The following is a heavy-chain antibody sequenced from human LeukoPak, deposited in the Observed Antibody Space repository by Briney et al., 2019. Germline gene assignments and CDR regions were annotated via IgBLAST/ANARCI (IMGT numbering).Heavy chain of an antibody. CDR3: ARGRYYDSSGYWDDAFDI. D-gene: IGHD3-22*01. CDR2: IYYSGST. J-gene: IGHJ3*02. CDR1: GGSISSSSYY. V-gene: IGHV4-39*07. Sequence: SETLSLTCTVSGGSISSSSYYWGWIRQPPGKGLEWIGSIYYSGSTYYNPSLKSRVTISVDTSKNQFSLKLSSVTAADTAVYYCARGRYYDSSGYWDDAFDIWGQGTMVTVSS.